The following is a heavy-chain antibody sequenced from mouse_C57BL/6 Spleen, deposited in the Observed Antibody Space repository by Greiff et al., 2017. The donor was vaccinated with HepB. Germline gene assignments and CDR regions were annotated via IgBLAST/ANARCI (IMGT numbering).Heavy chain of an antibody. CDR3: ARGGYDYDGFAY. CDR1: GYTFTSYW. CDR2: INPSSGYT. V-gene: IGHV1-7*01. J-gene: IGHJ3*01. D-gene: IGHD2-4*01. Sequence: QVQLQQSGAELAKPGASVKLSCKASGYTFTSYWMHWVKQRPGQGLEWIGYINPSSGYTKYNQKFKDKATSTADKSSSTAYMQLSSLTYEDSAVYYCARGGYDYDGFAYWGQGTLVTVSA.